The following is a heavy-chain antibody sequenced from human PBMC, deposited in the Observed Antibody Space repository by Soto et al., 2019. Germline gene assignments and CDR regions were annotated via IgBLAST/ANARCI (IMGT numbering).Heavy chain of an antibody. D-gene: IGHD6-13*01. CDR1: GESVSTNTAT. CDR3: ARGGSSSLKPYHYYYYGVDV. Sequence: SQTLSLTCDISGESVSTNTATWDWIRQSPSRGLEWLGRTYYRSKWFYDYAVSVRSRITISPDTSNNQVSLQLNSVTPEDTAVYYCARGGSSSLKPYHYYYYGVDVWGQGTTVTVSS. J-gene: IGHJ6*01. CDR2: TYYRSKWFY. V-gene: IGHV6-1*01.